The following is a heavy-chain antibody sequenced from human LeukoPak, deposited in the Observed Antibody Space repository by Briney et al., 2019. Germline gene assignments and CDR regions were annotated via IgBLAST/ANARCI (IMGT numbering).Heavy chain of an antibody. D-gene: IGHD3-9*01. V-gene: IGHV4-59*01. CDR3: AGDILTGYYGMDV. J-gene: IGHJ6*02. Sequence: SETLSLTCTVSGGSISSYYWSRIRQPPGKGLEWIGYIYYSGSTNYNPSLKSRVTISVDTSKNQFSLKLSSVTAADTAVYYCAGDILTGYYGMDVWGQGTTVTVSS. CDR2: IYYSGST. CDR1: GGSISSYY.